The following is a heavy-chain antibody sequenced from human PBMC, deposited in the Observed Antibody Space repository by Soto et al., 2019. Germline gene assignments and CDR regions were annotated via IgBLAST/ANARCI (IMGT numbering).Heavy chain of an antibody. CDR3: AKTVVAAQYYYSYSALEV. D-gene: IGHD2-15*01. V-gene: IGHV3-23*01. CDR1: GFTFSNYA. Sequence: GGSLRLSCSASGFTFSNYAMSWVRQAPGKGLEWVSDVSGSGGSTYYADSVKGRFSISRYNSKDTLYLQMNSLRADDTAVYYCAKTVVAAQYYYSYSALEVWGKGTTVTVS. J-gene: IGHJ6*03. CDR2: VSGSGGST.